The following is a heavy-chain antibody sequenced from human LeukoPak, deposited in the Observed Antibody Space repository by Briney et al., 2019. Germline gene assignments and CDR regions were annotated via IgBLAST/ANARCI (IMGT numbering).Heavy chain of an antibody. D-gene: IGHD1-20*01. Sequence: GGSLRLSCAASGFTFSSCGMHWVRQAPGKGLEWVSAISGSGGSTYYADSVKGRFSISRDNAKNSLYLQMNSLRAEDTALYYCARARVTGTGGYYFDYWGQGTLVTVSS. V-gene: IGHV3-21*04. J-gene: IGHJ4*02. CDR1: GFTFSSCG. CDR3: ARARVTGTGGYYFDY. CDR2: ISGSGGST.